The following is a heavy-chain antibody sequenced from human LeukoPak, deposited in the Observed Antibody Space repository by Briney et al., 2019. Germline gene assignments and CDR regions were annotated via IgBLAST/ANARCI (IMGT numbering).Heavy chain of an antibody. J-gene: IGHJ4*02. CDR3: ARAGIAARRGLDY. V-gene: IGHV3-7*01. D-gene: IGHD6-6*01. CDR1: GFTFSSYW. CDR2: IKQDGSEK. Sequence: GGSLRLSCAASGFTFSSYWMSWVRQAPGKGLERVANIKQDGSEKYYVDSVKGRFTISRDNAKNSLYLQMNSLRAEDTAVYYCARAGIAARRGLDYWGQGTLVTVSS.